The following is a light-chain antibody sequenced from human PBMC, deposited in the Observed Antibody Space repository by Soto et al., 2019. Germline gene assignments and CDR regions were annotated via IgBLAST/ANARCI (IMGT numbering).Light chain of an antibody. CDR3: QQYNSYPST. CDR2: DAS. Sequence: DIQMTQSPSTLSASLGERVSITCRASQSISYWLAWYQQKPGKAPKLLIYDASRLQSGVPSRFSGSGSGTAFTLTISSLQPEDFATYYCQQYNSYPSTFGQGTKVDIK. CDR1: QSISYW. V-gene: IGKV1-5*01. J-gene: IGKJ1*01.